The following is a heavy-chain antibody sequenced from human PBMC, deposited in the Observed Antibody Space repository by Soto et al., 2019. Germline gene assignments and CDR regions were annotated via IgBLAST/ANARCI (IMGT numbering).Heavy chain of an antibody. J-gene: IGHJ6*02. CDR3: ARDPLQVVRGVIYYYGMDV. CDR1: GYTFTSYG. CDR2: ISAYNGNT. V-gene: IGHV1-18*01. D-gene: IGHD3-10*01. Sequence: QVQLVQSGAEVKKPGASVKVSCKASGYTFTSYGISWVRQAPGQGLEWMGWISAYNGNTNYAQKLQGRVTMTTDTSTSTAYMELRSLRSDDTAVYYCARDPLQVVRGVIYYYGMDVWGQGTTVTVSS.